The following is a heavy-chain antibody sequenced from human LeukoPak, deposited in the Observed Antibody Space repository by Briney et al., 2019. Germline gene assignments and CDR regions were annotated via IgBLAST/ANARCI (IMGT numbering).Heavy chain of an antibody. Sequence: GASVKVSCKASGYTFTGYGFSWVRQAPGQGLEWMGWISAYNGNTNYAQKLQGRVTMTTDTSTSTAYMELRSLRSDDTAVYYCARSLNLNHYMDVWGKGTTVTVSS. J-gene: IGHJ6*03. V-gene: IGHV1-18*01. CDR3: ARSLNLNHYMDV. CDR1: GYTFTGYG. CDR2: ISAYNGNT. D-gene: IGHD1-20*01.